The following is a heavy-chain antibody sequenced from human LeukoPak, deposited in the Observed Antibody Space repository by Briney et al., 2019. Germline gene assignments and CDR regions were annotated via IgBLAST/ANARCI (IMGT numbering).Heavy chain of an antibody. CDR3: ARVAAAGFDY. J-gene: IGHJ4*02. D-gene: IGHD6-13*01. V-gene: IGHV3-7*03. CDR2: IKQDGSDK. CDR1: AFSFSNYW. Sequence: GGSLRLSCAASAFSFSNYWMSWVRQAPGKGLEWVADIKQDGSDKYYVDSVKGRFTISRDNAKNSLYLQMRSLRAEDTAVYYCARVAAAGFDYWGQGTLVTVSS.